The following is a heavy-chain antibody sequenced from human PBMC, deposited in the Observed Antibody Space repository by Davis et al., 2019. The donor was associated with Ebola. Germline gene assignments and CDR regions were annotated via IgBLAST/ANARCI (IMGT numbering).Heavy chain of an antibody. V-gene: IGHV4-39*07. J-gene: IGHJ4*02. D-gene: IGHD1-26*01. Sequence: SETLSLTCTVSGGSVSSGSYYWSWIRQPPGKGLEWIGSIYYSGSTYYNPSLKSPVTISVDTSKNQFSLKLSSVTAADTAVYYCARGGTYPYYYDHWGQGTPVTVSS. CDR3: ARGGTYPYYYDH. CDR1: GGSVSSGSYY. CDR2: IYYSGST.